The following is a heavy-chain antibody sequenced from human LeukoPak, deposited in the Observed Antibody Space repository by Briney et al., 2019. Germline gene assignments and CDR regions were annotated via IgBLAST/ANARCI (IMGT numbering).Heavy chain of an antibody. J-gene: IGHJ2*01. CDR3: ARDRRDYYDSSGKGCWYFDL. CDR2: ISAYNGNT. Sequence: ASVKLSCNASGYTFTSCGNSWVRHAPGQGLEWMGWISAYNGNTNYAQKLQGRVTMTTDTSTSTAYLELRSLRSDDTAVYYCARDRRDYYDSSGKGCWYFDLWGRGTLVTVSS. CDR1: GYTFTSCG. D-gene: IGHD3-22*01. V-gene: IGHV1-18*01.